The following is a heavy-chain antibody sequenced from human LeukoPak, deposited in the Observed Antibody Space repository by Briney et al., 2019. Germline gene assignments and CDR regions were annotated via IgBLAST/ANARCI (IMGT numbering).Heavy chain of an antibody. CDR1: GGSISSYY. CDR3: ARDRRRGSSWMRFDP. D-gene: IGHD6-13*01. CDR2: IYYSGST. V-gene: IGHV4-59*01. Sequence: SETLSLTCTVSGGSISSYYWSWIRQPPGKGLEWIGYIYYSGSTNYNPSLKSRVTISVDTSKYQFSLKLSSVTAADTAVYYCARDRRRGSSWMRFDPWGQGTLVTVSS. J-gene: IGHJ5*02.